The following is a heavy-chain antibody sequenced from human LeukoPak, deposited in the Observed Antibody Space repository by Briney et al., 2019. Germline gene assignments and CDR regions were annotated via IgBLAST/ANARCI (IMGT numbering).Heavy chain of an antibody. CDR1: GGSISSSSYY. V-gene: IGHV4-39*07. CDR3: ARSGSSGIHTHFQH. Sequence: SETLSLTCTVSGGSISSSSYYWGWIRQPPGKGLEWIGSIYYSGSTNYNPSLKSRVTISVDTSKNQFSLKLSSVTAADTAVYYCARSGSSGIHTHFQHWGQGTLVTVSS. J-gene: IGHJ1*01. CDR2: IYYSGST. D-gene: IGHD2-15*01.